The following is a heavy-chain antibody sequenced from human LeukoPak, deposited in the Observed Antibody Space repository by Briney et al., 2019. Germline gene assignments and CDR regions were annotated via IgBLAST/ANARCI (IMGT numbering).Heavy chain of an antibody. CDR3: ARDLQGYCFDP. CDR2: INPSGGST. Sequence: GASVKVSCKASGYTFTSYYMHWVRQAPEQGLEWMGIINPSGGSTGYAQKFQGRVTMTRDMSTSTVYMELSSLRSEDTAVYYCARDLQGYCFDPWGQGPLVTVSS. CDR1: GYTFTSYY. V-gene: IGHV1-46*01. D-gene: IGHD2-15*01. J-gene: IGHJ5*02.